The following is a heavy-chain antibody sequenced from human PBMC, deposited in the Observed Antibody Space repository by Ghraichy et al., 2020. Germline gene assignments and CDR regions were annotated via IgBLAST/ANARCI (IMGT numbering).Heavy chain of an antibody. V-gene: IGHV1-69*13. CDR2: IIPIFGTA. CDR3: ASGGRVPGATQFGY. D-gene: IGHD3-16*01. CDR1: GGTFSSYA. Sequence: SVKVSCKASGGTFSSYAISWVRQAPGQGLEWMGGIIPIFGTANYAQKFQGRVTITADESTSTAYMELSSLRSEDTAVYYCASGGRVPGATQFGYWGQGTLVTVSS. J-gene: IGHJ4*02.